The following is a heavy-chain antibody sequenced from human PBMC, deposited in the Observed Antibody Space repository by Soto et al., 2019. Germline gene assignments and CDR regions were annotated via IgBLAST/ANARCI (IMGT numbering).Heavy chain of an antibody. CDR2: INHNSGGT. D-gene: IGHD3-10*01. CDR3: AFSVYYGSGSYFKPNSGRMDV. V-gene: IGHV1-2*02. CDR1: GYTFTGYY. J-gene: IGHJ6*02. Sequence: QVQLVQSGAAVRKPGASVKVSCKASGYTFTGYYMHWVRQAPGQGLEWMGCINHNSGGTNYAQNLKGRVTMTTDTSISTAYMGMRSLRSGDTAVYYCAFSVYYGSGSYFKPNSGRMDVWGQVPTVTV.